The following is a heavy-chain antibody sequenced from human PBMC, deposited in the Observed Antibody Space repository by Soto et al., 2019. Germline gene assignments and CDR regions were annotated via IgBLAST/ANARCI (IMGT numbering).Heavy chain of an antibody. CDR1: GFTLSSYS. D-gene: IGHD2-2*01. J-gene: IGHJ4*02. CDR2: ISYDGSTQ. V-gene: IGHV3-30-3*01. CDR3: AKVSRPARISTPDFDY. Sequence: GGSLRLSCAASGFTLSSYSIHWVRQAPGKGLDWVAVISYDGSTQFYGDSVKGRFIVSRDNSRNTLYLQLNNLQAEDTAVYYCAKVSRPARISTPDFDYWGQGTLVTVSS.